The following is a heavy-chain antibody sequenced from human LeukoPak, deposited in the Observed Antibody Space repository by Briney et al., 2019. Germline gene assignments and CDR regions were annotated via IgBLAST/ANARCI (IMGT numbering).Heavy chain of an antibody. Sequence: PSETLSLTCTVSGGSISSYYWSWIRRPAGKGLEWIGRIYISGSTNYNPSLKSRVTMSVDTSKNQFSLQLNSVTPEDTAVYYCARGKGYSSSWYYPNYYYYMDVWGKGTTVTVSS. CDR2: IYISGST. J-gene: IGHJ6*03. CDR1: GGSISSYY. V-gene: IGHV4-4*07. CDR3: ARGKGYSSSWYYPNYYYYMDV. D-gene: IGHD6-13*01.